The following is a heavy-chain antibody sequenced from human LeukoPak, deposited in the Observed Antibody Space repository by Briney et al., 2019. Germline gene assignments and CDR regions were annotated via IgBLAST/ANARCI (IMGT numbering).Heavy chain of an antibody. D-gene: IGHD2-2*01. J-gene: IGHJ4*02. V-gene: IGHV3-30*18. Sequence: GGSLRLSCAASGFTFSDYGMHWVRQAPGKGLEWAAVTSYDGGNKYYADSVKGRFTISRDNSKNTLYLQMTSLRDEDTAVYYCAKHHCSSISCHGRSSGDFDYWGQGTLVTVSS. CDR3: AKHHCSSISCHGRSSGDFDY. CDR2: TSYDGGNK. CDR1: GFTFSDYG.